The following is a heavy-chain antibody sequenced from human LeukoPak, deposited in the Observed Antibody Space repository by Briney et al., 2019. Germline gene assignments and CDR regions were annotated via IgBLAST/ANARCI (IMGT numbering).Heavy chain of an antibody. Sequence: SETLSLTCTVSGGSISSSSYYWGWIRQPPGKGLEWIGSIYYSGSTYYNPSLKSRVTISVDTSKNQFSLKLSSVTAADTAVYYCARETMMYVGTYYFDYWGQGTLVTVSS. CDR1: GGSISSSSYY. J-gene: IGHJ4*02. CDR3: ARETMMYVGTYYFDY. CDR2: IYYSGST. V-gene: IGHV4-39*07. D-gene: IGHD3-22*01.